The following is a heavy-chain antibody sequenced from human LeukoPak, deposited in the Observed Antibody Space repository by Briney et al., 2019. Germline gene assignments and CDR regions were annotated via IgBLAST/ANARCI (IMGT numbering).Heavy chain of an antibody. CDR3: ARDTGYYYGSGTYLYYFDY. J-gene: IGHJ4*02. CDR2: LYTSGNT. D-gene: IGHD3-10*01. V-gene: IGHV4-4*07. CDR1: GVSISGYY. Sequence: PSETRSLTCTVSGVSISGYYWSWIRQPAGKGLEWIGRLYTSGNTNYNPSLKSRVSMSVDTSKNQFSLKLSSVTAADTAVYYCARDTGYYYGSGTYLYYFDYWGQGTPVTVSS.